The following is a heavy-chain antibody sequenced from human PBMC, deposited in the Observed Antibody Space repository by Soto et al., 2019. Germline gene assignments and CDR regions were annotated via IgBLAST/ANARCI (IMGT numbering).Heavy chain of an antibody. J-gene: IGHJ4*02. D-gene: IGHD7-27*01. CDR1: GFTFSSYA. CDR2: ISGSGGST. Sequence: GGSLRLSCAASGFTFSSYAMSWVRQAPGKGLEWVSAISGSGGSTYYADSVKGRFTISRDNSKNTLYLQMNSLRAEDKAVYYCAKGDGKTGAKLYFDYWGQGTLVTVSS. CDR3: AKGDGKTGAKLYFDY. V-gene: IGHV3-23*01.